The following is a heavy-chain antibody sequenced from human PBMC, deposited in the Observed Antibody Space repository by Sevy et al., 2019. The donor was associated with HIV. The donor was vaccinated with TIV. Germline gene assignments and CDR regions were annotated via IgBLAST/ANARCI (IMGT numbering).Heavy chain of an antibody. CDR1: GYTFTAYY. Sequence: ASVKVSCKASGYTFTAYYVHWVRQAPGQGLEWMGRINPNSGGKNYAQKFQGRVTMTRDKSISTAYMELSGLRYDDTAVYHCARAYYYDSSAYYFDHWGQGTLVTVSS. V-gene: IGHV1-2*06. CDR2: INPNSGGK. CDR3: ARAYYYDSSAYYFDH. D-gene: IGHD3-22*01. J-gene: IGHJ4*02.